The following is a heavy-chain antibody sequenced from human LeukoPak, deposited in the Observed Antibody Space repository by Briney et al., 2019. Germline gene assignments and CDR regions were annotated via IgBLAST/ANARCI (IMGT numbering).Heavy chain of an antibody. CDR2: ISYDGSNK. J-gene: IGHJ4*02. CDR1: GFTFSSYG. V-gene: IGHV3-30*18. D-gene: IGHD3-22*01. Sequence: PGGSLRLSCAASGFTFSSYGMHWVRQAPGKGPEWVAVISYDGSNKYYADSVKGRFTISRDNSKNTLYLQMNSLRAEDTAVYYCAKGLHYYDSSGELFDYWGQGTLVTVSS. CDR3: AKGLHYYDSSGELFDY.